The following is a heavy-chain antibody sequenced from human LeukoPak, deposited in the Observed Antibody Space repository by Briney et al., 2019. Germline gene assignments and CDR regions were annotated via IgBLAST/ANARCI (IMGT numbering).Heavy chain of an antibody. J-gene: IGHJ6*02. CDR1: GFSFSTYG. Sequence: GGSLRLSCAASGFSFSTYGMHWVRQAPGKGLEWVAVLSYGGNNEYYTDSVKGRFTISRDNSKNTLYLQMNSLRAEDTAVYYCAKAESLYYYYGMDVWGQGTTVTVSS. V-gene: IGHV3-30*18. CDR3: AKAESLYYYYGMDV. CDR2: LSYGGNNE.